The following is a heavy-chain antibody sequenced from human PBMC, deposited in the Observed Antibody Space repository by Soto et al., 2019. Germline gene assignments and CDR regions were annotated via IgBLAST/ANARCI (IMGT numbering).Heavy chain of an antibody. V-gene: IGHV1-69*06. Sequence: SVKVSCKASGGTFSSYAISWVRQAPGQGLEWMGGIIPIFGTANYAQKFQGRVTITADKSTSTAYMELSSLRSEDTAVYYCARDRGYCSGGSCYFDYWGQGTLVTVS. CDR3: ARDRGYCSGGSCYFDY. CDR1: GGTFSSYA. D-gene: IGHD2-15*01. J-gene: IGHJ4*02. CDR2: IIPIFGTA.